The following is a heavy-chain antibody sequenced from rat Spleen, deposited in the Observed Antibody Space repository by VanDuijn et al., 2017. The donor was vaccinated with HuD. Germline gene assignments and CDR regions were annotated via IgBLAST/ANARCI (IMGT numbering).Heavy chain of an antibody. CDR3: VREELGVRN. V-gene: IGHV5-46*01. D-gene: IGHD4-4*01. Sequence: EVQLVESGGGLVQPGRSMKLSCAASGFTFSSFPMAWVRQAPTKGLEWVATISTSGGSTYYRDSVKGRFTISRDNAQNTLFLQMSRLGSEDTAIYYCVREELGVRNWGQGVMVTVSS. CDR1: GFTFSSFP. CDR2: ISTSGGST. J-gene: IGHJ2*01.